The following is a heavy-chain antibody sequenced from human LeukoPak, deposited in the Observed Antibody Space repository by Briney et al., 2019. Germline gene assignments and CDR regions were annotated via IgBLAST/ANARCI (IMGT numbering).Heavy chain of an antibody. CDR3: ARDFGAVTTAYYYYAMDV. Sequence: GRSLRLSCAASGFTFSSYAMHWVRQAPGKGLEWVAVISYDGSNKYYADSVKGRFTISRDSSKNTLYLQMNSLRAEDTAVYYCARDFGAVTTAYYYYAMDVWGLGTTVTVSS. V-gene: IGHV3-30*04. D-gene: IGHD4-17*01. J-gene: IGHJ6*02. CDR2: ISYDGSNK. CDR1: GFTFSSYA.